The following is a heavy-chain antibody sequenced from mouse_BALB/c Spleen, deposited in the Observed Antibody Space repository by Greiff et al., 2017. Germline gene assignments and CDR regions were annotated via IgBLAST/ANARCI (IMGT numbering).Heavy chain of an antibody. CDR1: GYAFSSSW. CDR2: IYPGDGDT. J-gene: IGHJ4*01. Sequence: VQLQQSGPELVKPGASVKISCKASGYAFSSSWMNWVKQRPGQGLEWIGRIYPGDGDTNYNGKFKGKATLTADKSSSTAYMQLSSLTSVDSAVYFCARMGGSGYAMDYWGQGTSVTVSS. V-gene: IGHV1-82*01. CDR3: ARMGGSGYAMDY.